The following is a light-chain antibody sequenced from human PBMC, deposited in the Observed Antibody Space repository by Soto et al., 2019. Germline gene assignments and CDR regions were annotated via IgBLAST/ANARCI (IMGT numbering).Light chain of an antibody. J-gene: IGKJ1*01. CDR3: QQYNSLST. V-gene: IGKV1-5*01. CDR1: ESIRTW. Sequence: DLQMTPSPSTPSASIGDRVTITCRASESIRTWLAWYQHKPGKAPKFLIYDASSLQGGVPSRFSGSGSGTEFTLTISSLQPDDFATYYCQQYNSLSTFGQGTKVDIK. CDR2: DAS.